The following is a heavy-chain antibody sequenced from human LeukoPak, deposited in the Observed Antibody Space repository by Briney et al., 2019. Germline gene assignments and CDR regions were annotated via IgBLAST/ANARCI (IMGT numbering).Heavy chain of an antibody. J-gene: IGHJ4*02. CDR2: INHSGST. CDR1: GGSFSGYY. D-gene: IGHD3-10*01. V-gene: IGHV4-34*01. Sequence: PSETLSLTCAVYGGSFSGYYWSWLRQPPGKGLEWIGEINHSGSTNYNPSLKSRVTISVDTSKNQFSLKLSSVTAADTAVYYCARGGLLWFGLSRYYFDYWGQGTLVTVSS. CDR3: ARGGLLWFGLSRYYFDY.